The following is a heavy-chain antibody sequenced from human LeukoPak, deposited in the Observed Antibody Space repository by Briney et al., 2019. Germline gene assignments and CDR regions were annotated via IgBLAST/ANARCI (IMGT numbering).Heavy chain of an antibody. CDR3: VVVRGVNNWFDP. CDR1: GYTFTGYY. V-gene: IGHV1-2*02. CDR2: INPNSGGT. J-gene: IGHJ5*02. Sequence: GASVKVSCKASGYTFTGYYMHWVRQAPGQGLEWMGWINPNSGGTNYAQKFQGRVTMTRDTSISTAYMELSRLRSDDTAVYYCVVVRGVNNWFDPWGQGTLVTVSS. D-gene: IGHD3-10*01.